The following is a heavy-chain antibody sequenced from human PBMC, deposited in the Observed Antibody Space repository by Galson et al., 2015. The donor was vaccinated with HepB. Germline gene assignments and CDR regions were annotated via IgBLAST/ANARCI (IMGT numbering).Heavy chain of an antibody. D-gene: IGHD2-2*02. J-gene: IGHJ6*02. CDR2: VSGDGGHT. CDR1: DFSFSKYA. Sequence: SLRLSCAASDFSFSKYAMTWVRQAPGKGLEWVAAVSGDGGHTYYADFAKGRFSISRNNFENTVFLEMSGLGVEDTAVYYCVKEAYCSSPSCYTYYYYGMDIWGQGTTVTASS. CDR3: VKEAYCSSPSCYTYYYYGMDI. V-gene: IGHV3-23*01.